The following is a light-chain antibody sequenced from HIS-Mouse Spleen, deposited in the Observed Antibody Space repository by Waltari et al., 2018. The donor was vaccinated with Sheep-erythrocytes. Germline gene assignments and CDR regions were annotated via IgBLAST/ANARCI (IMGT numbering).Light chain of an antibody. Sequence: QSALTQPRPVSGSPGQSVPISCTGTSSDVGGYNYVSWYQQHPGKAPKLMIYDVSKRPSGVPDRFSGSKSGNTASLTISGLQAEDEADYYCCSYVGSYNHVFATGTKVTVL. CDR2: DVS. V-gene: IGLV2-11*01. CDR1: SSDVGGYNY. J-gene: IGLJ1*01. CDR3: CSYVGSYNHV.